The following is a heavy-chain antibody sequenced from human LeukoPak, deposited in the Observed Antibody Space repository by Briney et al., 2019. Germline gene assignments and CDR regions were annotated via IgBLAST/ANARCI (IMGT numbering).Heavy chain of an antibody. J-gene: IGHJ1*01. CDR3: ASGPLGYCSGGSCYWFQH. Sequence: PSETLSLTCAVSGGSISSTSYYWAWIRQPPGKGLEWIGTIYYSGSTYHNPSLKSRVTISVDTSKNQFSLKLSSVTAADTAVYYCASGPLGYCSGGSCYWFQHWGQGTLVTVSS. D-gene: IGHD2-15*01. V-gene: IGHV4-39*07. CDR2: IYYSGST. CDR1: GGSISSTSYY.